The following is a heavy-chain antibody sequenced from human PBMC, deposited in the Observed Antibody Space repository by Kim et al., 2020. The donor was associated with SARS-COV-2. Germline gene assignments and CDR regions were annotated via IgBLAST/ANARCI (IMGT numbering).Heavy chain of an antibody. D-gene: IGHD2-15*01. J-gene: IGHJ4*02. V-gene: IGHV4-39*07. CDR3: AREGGGSGAYYYAY. Sequence: NPSLKSRVTISVDTSKNQFSLKLSSVTAADTAVYYCAREGGGSGAYYYAYWGQGTLVTASS.